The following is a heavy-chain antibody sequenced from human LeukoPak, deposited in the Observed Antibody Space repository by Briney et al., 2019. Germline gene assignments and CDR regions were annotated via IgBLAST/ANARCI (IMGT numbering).Heavy chain of an antibody. J-gene: IGHJ4*02. CDR1: GFTFSSYG. V-gene: IGHV3-30*18. CDR3: AKVTIAVAGGGPIDY. D-gene: IGHD6-19*01. Sequence: GGSLRLSCAASGFTFSSYGMHWVRQAPGKGLEWVAVISYDGSNKYYADSVKGRFTISRDNSKNTLYLQMNSLRAEDTAVYYCAKVTIAVAGGGPIDYWGQGTLVTVSS. CDR2: ISYDGSNK.